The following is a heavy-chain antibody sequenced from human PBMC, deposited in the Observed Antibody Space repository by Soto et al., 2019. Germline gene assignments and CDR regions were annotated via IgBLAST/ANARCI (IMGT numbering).Heavy chain of an antibody. CDR1: GFTFSNAW. CDR2: IKTKTDVGTT. Sequence: GGSLRLSCAASGFTFSNAWMSWVRQAPGKGLEWVGRIKTKTDVGTTEYAAPVKGRFTLSRDDSKNTLFLQMNSLKTEDTAVYYCTTDSDYGNYVFDHWGQGTRVTVSS. D-gene: IGHD4-17*01. CDR3: TTDSDYGNYVFDH. J-gene: IGHJ4*02. V-gene: IGHV3-15*01.